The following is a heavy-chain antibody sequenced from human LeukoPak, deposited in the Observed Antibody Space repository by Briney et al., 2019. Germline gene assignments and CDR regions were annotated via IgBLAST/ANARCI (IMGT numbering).Heavy chain of an antibody. J-gene: IGHJ4*02. CDR1: GFIFSYSA. CDR3: TGHSTANGDNHFVS. CDR2: ISSKTNIYAT. D-gene: IGHD4-17*01. V-gene: IGHV3-73*01. Sequence: PGGSLRLSCAASGFIFSYSAMHWVRQASGKGLEWVCPISSKTNIYATAYAEWVNGRFIVHRNNSKRAAKLQMNSLKTEDTGVYYCTGHSTANGDNHFVSCGQETPVT.